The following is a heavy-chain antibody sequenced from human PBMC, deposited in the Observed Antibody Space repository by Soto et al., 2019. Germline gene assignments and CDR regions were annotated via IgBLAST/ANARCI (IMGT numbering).Heavy chain of an antibody. CDR3: ARDKGSPNYYYYGMDV. V-gene: IGHV4-59*01. D-gene: IGHD1-26*01. Sequence: PSETLSLTCTVSGGSISSYYWSWIRQPPGKGLEWIGYIYYSGSTNYNPSLKSRVTTSVDTSKNQFSLKLSSVTAADTAVYYCARDKGSPNYYYYGMDVWGQGTTVTVSS. CDR1: GGSISSYY. J-gene: IGHJ6*02. CDR2: IYYSGST.